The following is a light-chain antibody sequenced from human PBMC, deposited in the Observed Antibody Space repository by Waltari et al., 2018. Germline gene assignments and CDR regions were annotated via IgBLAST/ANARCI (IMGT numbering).Light chain of an antibody. V-gene: IGKV1-9*01. CDR1: QDISSY. CDR3: QQLLSYPRT. J-gene: IGKJ4*01. CDR2: AAS. Sequence: EMQLTQSPSFPSSSAGDSVTTTCRAHQDISSYLAWYQPKPGKAPKLLISAASTLPSAVPSRFSGSGSGTEFTLTISSLQSEDIATYYCQQLLSYPRTFGGGTKVEIK.